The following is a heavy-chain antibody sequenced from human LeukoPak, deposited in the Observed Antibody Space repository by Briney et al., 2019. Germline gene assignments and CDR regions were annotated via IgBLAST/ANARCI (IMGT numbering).Heavy chain of an antibody. V-gene: IGHV3-23*01. CDR1: GFSFCSFA. J-gene: IGHJ6*04. CDR3: AKFNGHPTTNYYMDV. D-gene: IGHD3-10*01. Sequence: GGSLRLSCAASGFSFCSFAMTWVRQAPGKGLEWVSGIIDTGGATYYADSVKGRFTISRDNSKNTLFLQMNSLRAEDTAVYYCAKFNGHPTTNYYMDVWGEGTTVTVSS. CDR2: IIDTGGAT.